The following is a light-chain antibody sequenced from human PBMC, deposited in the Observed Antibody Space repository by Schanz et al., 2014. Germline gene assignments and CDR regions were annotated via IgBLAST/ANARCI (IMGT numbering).Light chain of an antibody. CDR2: GAS. J-gene: IGKJ4*01. CDR1: QSVSSNY. Sequence: EIVLTQSPGTLSLSPGERATLSCRASQSVSSNYLAWYQQKPGQAPRLLIYGASSRATGIPDRFSGSGSGTDFTLTVSRLEPEDFAVYYCQQRGIWPYTFGGGTKVEIK. V-gene: IGKV3D-20*02. CDR3: QQRGIWPYT.